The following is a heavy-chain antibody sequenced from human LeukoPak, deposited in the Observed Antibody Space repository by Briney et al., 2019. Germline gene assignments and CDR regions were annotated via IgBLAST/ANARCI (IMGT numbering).Heavy chain of an antibody. D-gene: IGHD3-22*01. CDR2: ISGSGGST. CDR3: ASRPWYYDSSGPFDY. Sequence: GGSLRLSCAASGFTFSSYAMSWVRQAPGKVLEWVSAISGSGGSTYYADSVKGRFTISRDNSKNTLYLQMNSLRAEDTAVYYCASRPWYYDSSGPFDYWGQGTLVTVSS. V-gene: IGHV3-23*01. J-gene: IGHJ4*02. CDR1: GFTFSSYA.